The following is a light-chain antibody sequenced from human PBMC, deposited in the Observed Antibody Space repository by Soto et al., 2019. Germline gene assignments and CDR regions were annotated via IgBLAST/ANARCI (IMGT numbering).Light chain of an antibody. J-gene: IGKJ5*01. Sequence: EIVLTPSLASRSVSPVTGATLSRSASLNVNSYLAWYQQKPVQAPRLVIYDASNRAPGIPARFSGSGSGTDFTLTISSLEPEDFAVYYCQQRQYWPPITFRQGGRLEIK. CDR1: LNVNSY. CDR3: QQRQYWPPIT. V-gene: IGKV3-11*01. CDR2: DAS.